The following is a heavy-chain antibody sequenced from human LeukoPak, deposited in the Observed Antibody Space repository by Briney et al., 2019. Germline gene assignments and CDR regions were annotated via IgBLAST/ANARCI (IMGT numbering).Heavy chain of an antibody. J-gene: IGHJ3*02. V-gene: IGHV3-48*01. Sequence: GGSLRLSCAASGFTFSSYSMNWVRQAPGKGLEWISYISSSSSTIYYADSVKGRFTISRDNAKNSLYLQMNSLRAEDTAVYYCARDRDYGDYIDAFDIWGQGTMVTVSS. CDR1: GFTFSSYS. CDR3: ARDRDYGDYIDAFDI. D-gene: IGHD4-17*01. CDR2: ISSSSSTI.